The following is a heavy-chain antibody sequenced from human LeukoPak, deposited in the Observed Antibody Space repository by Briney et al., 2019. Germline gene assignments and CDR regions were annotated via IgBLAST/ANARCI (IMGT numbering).Heavy chain of an antibody. CDR2: MNPNSGNT. D-gene: IGHD3-10*01. CDR1: GYTFTNYD. V-gene: IGHV1-8*01. CDR3: ARNPAASGSFEY. Sequence: GASVKVSCKASGYTFTNYDINWVRQAPGQGLEWMGWMNPNSGNTGYAQRFQGRVTMTRDTSTGTPYMDLSSLTSEDTAVYYCARNPAASGSFEYWGQGTLVTVSS. J-gene: IGHJ4*02.